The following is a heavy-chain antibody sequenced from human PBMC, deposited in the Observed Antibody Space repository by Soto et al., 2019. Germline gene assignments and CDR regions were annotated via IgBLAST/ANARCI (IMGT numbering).Heavy chain of an antibody. Sequence: LRLSCVASGFTFDDHVMHWVRQVPGKGLEWVGHITWDGYSIGYGGSVRGRFTISRDNAKDTLYLQMNSLRPEDTALYYCARSWSGSTSGRVDVWGQGTTVTVSS. V-gene: IGHV3-9*01. CDR2: ITWDGYSI. CDR1: GFTFDDHV. CDR3: ARSWSGSTSGRVDV. J-gene: IGHJ6*02. D-gene: IGHD3-3*01.